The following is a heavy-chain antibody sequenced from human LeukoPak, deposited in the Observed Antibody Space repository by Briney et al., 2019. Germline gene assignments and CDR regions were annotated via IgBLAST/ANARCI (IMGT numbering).Heavy chain of an antibody. J-gene: IGHJ4*02. CDR1: GFTFSNAW. V-gene: IGHV3-15*01. Sequence: KPGGSLRLSCAASGFTFSNAWMSWVRQAPGKGLEWVGCIKSKTDGGTTDYAAPVKGRFTISRDDSKNTLYLQMNSLKTEDTAVYYCTTDSSGDYWGQGTLVTVSS. CDR2: IKSKTDGGTT. CDR3: TTDSSGDY.